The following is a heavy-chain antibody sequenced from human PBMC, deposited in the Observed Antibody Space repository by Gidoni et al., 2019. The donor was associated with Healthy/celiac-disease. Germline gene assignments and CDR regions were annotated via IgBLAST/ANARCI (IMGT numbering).Heavy chain of an antibody. D-gene: IGHD2-2*01. CDR3: ARTIVVVPAATPAGYYGMDV. CDR2: ISAYNGNT. J-gene: IGHJ6*02. Sequence: QVQLVQSGAEVQKPGASVKVSCKASGYTFTSYGITWVRQAPGQGLEWMGWISAYNGNTNYAQKLQGRVTMTTDTSTSTAYMELRSLRSDDTAVYYCARTIVVVPAATPAGYYGMDVWGQGTTVTVSS. CDR1: GYTFTSYG. V-gene: IGHV1-18*01.